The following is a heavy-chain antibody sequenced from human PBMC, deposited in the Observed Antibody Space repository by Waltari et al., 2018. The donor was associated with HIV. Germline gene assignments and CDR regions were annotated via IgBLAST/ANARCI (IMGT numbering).Heavy chain of an antibody. J-gene: IGHJ5*02. CDR2: IDPSDSYT. D-gene: IGHD3-10*01. CDR3: AKLRSGSYDWFDP. Sequence: EVQLVQSGAEVKKPGEYLRISGKGSGYSFTRSWIRWVRQMPGKGLEWMGRIDPSDSYTNYSPSFQGHVTISADKSISTAYLQWSSLKASDTAMYYCAKLRSGSYDWFDPWGQGTLVTVSS. CDR1: GYSFTRSW. V-gene: IGHV5-10-1*01.